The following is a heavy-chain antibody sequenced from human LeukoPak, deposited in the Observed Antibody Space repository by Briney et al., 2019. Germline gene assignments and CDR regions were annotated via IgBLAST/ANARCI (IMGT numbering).Heavy chain of an antibody. CDR1: GFTFSSYS. Sequence: GGSLRLSCAASGFTFSSYSMNWVRQAPGKGLEWVSSISSSSSYIYYADSVKGRVTISRDNAKNALYLQMNSLRAEDTAVYYCARLGGSNDAFDIWGQGTMVTVSS. D-gene: IGHD5-12*01. CDR3: ARLGGSNDAFDI. J-gene: IGHJ3*02. V-gene: IGHV3-21*01. CDR2: ISSSSSYI.